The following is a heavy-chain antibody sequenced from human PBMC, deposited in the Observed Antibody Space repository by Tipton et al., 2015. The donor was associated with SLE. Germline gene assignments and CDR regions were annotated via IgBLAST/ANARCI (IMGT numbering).Heavy chain of an antibody. V-gene: IGHV4-31*03. D-gene: IGHD5-24*01. CDR2: IYYSGST. Sequence: TLSLTCTVSGGSISSGGYYWSWIRQHPGKGLAWIGYIYYSGSTYYNPSLKSRVTISVDTSKNPFSLRLSSLTAADTAVYYCAREGIEMATIGNWGQGTMVTVSS. J-gene: IGHJ3*01. CDR3: AREGIEMATIGN. CDR1: GGSISSGGYY.